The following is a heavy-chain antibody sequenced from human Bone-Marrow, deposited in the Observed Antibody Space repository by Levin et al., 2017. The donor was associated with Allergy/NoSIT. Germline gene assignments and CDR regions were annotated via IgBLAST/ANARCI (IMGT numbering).Heavy chain of an antibody. D-gene: IGHD4-17*01. Sequence: PGGSLRLSCAASGFTFSSYALNWVRQAPGKGLEWVSGISISGSTTYYADSVKGRFTISRDNSRSTLYLQMNSLGAVDTAVYYCAKDPWTTPGLRSYFDCWGQGILVTVSS. CDR3: AKDPWTTPGLRSYFDC. J-gene: IGHJ4*02. V-gene: IGHV3-23*01. CDR2: ISISGSTT. CDR1: GFTFSSYA.